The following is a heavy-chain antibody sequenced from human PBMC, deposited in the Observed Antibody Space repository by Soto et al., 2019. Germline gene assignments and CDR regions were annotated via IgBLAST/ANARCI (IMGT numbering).Heavy chain of an antibody. CDR3: AREGDSGGDNWFDP. D-gene: IGHD3-16*01. CDR1: GGSISSGGYY. V-gene: IGHV4-31*03. J-gene: IGHJ5*02. CDR2: IYYSGTT. Sequence: PSETLSLTCTVSGGSISSGGYYWSWIRQHPGKGLEWIGYIYYSGTTYYNPSLKSRVTISVDTSKNQFSLKLSSVTAADTAVYYCAREGDSGGDNWFDPWGQGTLVTVSS.